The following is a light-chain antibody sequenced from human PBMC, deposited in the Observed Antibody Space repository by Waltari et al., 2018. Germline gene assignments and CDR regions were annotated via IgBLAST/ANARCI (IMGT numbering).Light chain of an antibody. V-gene: IGKV1-12*01. CDR1: QGVNSW. J-gene: IGKJ4*01. CDR3: QQSNSFPLT. CDR2: AAS. Sequence: DIQMTQSPSPVSASVGDRLTIPCRASQGVNSWLGWYQQEPGKAPKLLIYAASSLQGGVPSRFSGRGFGTEFTLTITSLQPEDFAVYYCQQSNSFPLTFGGGTKVEI.